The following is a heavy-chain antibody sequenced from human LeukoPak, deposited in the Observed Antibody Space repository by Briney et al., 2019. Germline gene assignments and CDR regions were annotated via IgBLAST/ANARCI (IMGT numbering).Heavy chain of an antibody. D-gene: IGHD1-26*01. CDR3: ARDRGIGRYDAFDI. CDR1: GYTLTGYY. J-gene: IGHJ3*02. Sequence: ASVKVSCKASGYTLTGYYMHWVRQAPGQGLEWMGRNNPNSGGTNYAQTFQGRVTMTSDTSISTAYMELSRLTSDDTAVYYCARDRGIGRYDAFDIWGQGTMVTVSS. CDR2: NNPNSGGT. V-gene: IGHV1-2*06.